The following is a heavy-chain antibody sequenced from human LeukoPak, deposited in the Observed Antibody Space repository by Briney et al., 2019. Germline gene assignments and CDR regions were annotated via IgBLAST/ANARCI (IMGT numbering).Heavy chain of an antibody. CDR2: ISGGGGST. CDR3: AKDPEQGSSWHYYYYYYGMDA. V-gene: IGHV3-23*01. D-gene: IGHD6-13*01. J-gene: IGHJ6*02. Sequence: AISGGGGSTYYADSVKGRFTISRDNSKNTLYLQMNSLRAEDTAVYYCAKDPEQGSSWHYYYYYYGMDAWGQGTTVTVSS.